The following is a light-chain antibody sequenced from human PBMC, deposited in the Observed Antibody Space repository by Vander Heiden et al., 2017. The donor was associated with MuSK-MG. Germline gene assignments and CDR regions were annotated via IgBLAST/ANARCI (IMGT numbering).Light chain of an antibody. CDR2: AAS. Sequence: DIQMTQSPSSVSASVGDRVTITCRASQDISTKLIWYQQKPGKAPKVLIYAASFLQNGVPSRFSGSGFGKDFTLTISSRQPEDFASYYCQQHKSFPFFTFGHGTKVDVK. CDR3: QQHKSFPFFT. J-gene: IGKJ3*01. V-gene: IGKV1-12*02. CDR1: QDISTK.